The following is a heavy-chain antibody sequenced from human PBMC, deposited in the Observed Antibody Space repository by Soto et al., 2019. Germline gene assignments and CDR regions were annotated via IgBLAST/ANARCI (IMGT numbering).Heavy chain of an antibody. CDR1: GGTFSSYA. V-gene: IGHV1-69*06. J-gene: IGHJ6*02. Sequence: SVKVSFKASGGTFSSYAISWLRQAPGQGLEWMGGIIPIFGTANYAQKFQGRVTITADKSTSTAYMELSSLRSEDTAVYYCARDMGGYDDYYGMDVWGQGTTVTVSS. D-gene: IGHD2-15*01. CDR3: ARDMGGYDDYYGMDV. CDR2: IIPIFGTA.